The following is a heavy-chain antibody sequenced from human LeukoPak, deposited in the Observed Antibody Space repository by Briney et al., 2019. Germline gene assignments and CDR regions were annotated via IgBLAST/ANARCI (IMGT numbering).Heavy chain of an antibody. J-gene: IGHJ4*02. D-gene: IGHD5-18*01. CDR3: AKDPRGYTYGSYYFDC. CDR2: ISGNGGST. Sequence: GGSLRLSCAASGFTFRSYAMSWVCQTPGKGLEWVSAISGNGGSTYYADSVKGRFTISRDNSKNTLYLQMNSLRPEDTALYYCAKDPRGYTYGSYYFDCWGQGILVTVSS. CDR1: GFTFRSYA. V-gene: IGHV3-23*01.